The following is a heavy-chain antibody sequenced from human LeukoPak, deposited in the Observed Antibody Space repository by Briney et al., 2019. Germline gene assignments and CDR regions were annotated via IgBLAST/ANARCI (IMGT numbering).Heavy chain of an antibody. D-gene: IGHD3-10*01. CDR2: IIPIFGTA. J-gene: IGHJ5*02. CDR3: ARAMVRGVIIPNWFDP. Sequence: SVKVSCKASGGTFSSYAISWVRQAPGLGLEWMGGIIPIFGTANYAQKFQGRVTITTDESTSTAYMELSSLRSEDTAVYYCARAMVRGVIIPNWFDPWGQGTLVTVSS. CDR1: GGTFSSYA. V-gene: IGHV1-69*05.